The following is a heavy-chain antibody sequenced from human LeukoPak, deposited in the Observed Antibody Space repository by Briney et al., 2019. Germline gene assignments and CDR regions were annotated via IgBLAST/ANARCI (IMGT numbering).Heavy chain of an antibody. CDR1: GFTFSSYA. V-gene: IGHV3-23*01. CDR3: AITFEGVIAMGLDY. Sequence: PGGSLRLSCAASGFTFSSYAMSWVRQAPGKGLEWVSAISGSGGSTYYADSVKGRFTISRDNSKDTLYLQMNSLRAEDTAVYYCAITFEGVIAMGLDYWGQGTLVTVSS. J-gene: IGHJ4*02. D-gene: IGHD3-16*02. CDR2: ISGSGGST.